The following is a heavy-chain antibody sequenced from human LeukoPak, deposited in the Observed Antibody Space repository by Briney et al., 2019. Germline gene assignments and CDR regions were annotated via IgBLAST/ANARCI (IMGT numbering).Heavy chain of an antibody. V-gene: IGHV3-7*04. Sequence: PGGSLTLSCAASGFTFSSYWMSWVRQTPGKGLEWVGNIKEDGSEKEYVDSLKGRFTISRDNAKNSLYLQMNSLRAEDTAVYYCAGSKDTAMVPGYWGQGTLVTVSS. CDR1: GFTFSSYW. D-gene: IGHD5-18*01. J-gene: IGHJ4*02. CDR3: AGSKDTAMVPGY. CDR2: IKEDGSEK.